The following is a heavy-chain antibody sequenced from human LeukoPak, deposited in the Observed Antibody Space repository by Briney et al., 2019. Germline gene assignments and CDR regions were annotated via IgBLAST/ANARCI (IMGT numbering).Heavy chain of an antibody. CDR3: ARGITQYCGGDCYSGSFDY. CDR2: IYYSGST. V-gene: IGHV4-31*03. Sequence: PSQTLSLTCTVSGGSISSGGYYWSWIRQHPGKGLEWIGHIYYSGSTYYNPSLKSRVTISVDTSKNQFSLKLSSVTAADTAVYYCARGITQYCGGDCYSGSFDYWGQGTLVTVSS. J-gene: IGHJ4*02. CDR1: GGSISSGGYY. D-gene: IGHD2-21*02.